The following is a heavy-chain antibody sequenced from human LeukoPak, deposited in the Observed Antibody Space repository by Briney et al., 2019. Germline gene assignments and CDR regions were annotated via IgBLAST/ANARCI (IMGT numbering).Heavy chain of an antibody. Sequence: KPSETLSLTCTVSGGSISSYYWSWIRQPPGKGLEWIGYIYYSGSTNYNPSLKSRVTISVDTSKNQFSLKLSSVTAADTAVYYCARGEQWLVPYYFDYWGRGTLVTVSS. V-gene: IGHV4-59*01. CDR1: GGSISSYY. CDR2: IYYSGST. CDR3: ARGEQWLVPYYFDY. D-gene: IGHD6-19*01. J-gene: IGHJ4*02.